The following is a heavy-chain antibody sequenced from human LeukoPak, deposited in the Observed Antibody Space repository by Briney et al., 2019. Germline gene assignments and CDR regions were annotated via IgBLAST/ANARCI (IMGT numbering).Heavy chain of an antibody. CDR3: AREGQLGGYSGYDLGY. Sequence: PGGSLRLSCAASGFTFSSYSMNWVRQAPGKGLEWVSSISSSSSYIYYADSVKGRFTISRDNATNSLYLQMNSLRAEDTAVYYCAREGQLGGYSGYDLGYWGQGTLVTVSS. CDR1: GFTFSSYS. CDR2: ISSSSSYI. V-gene: IGHV3-21*01. J-gene: IGHJ4*02. D-gene: IGHD5-12*01.